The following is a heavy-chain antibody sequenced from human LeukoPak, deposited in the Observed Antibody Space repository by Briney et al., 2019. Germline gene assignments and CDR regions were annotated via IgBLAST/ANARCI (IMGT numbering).Heavy chain of an antibody. CDR1: GGSISSGDHY. CDR2: IYYSGST. J-gene: IGHJ1*01. CDR3: ARTSSVVGYFQH. D-gene: IGHD1-26*01. V-gene: IGHV4-30-4*01. Sequence: SQTLSLTCTVSGGSISSGDHYWSWIRQPPGKGLEGIGYIYYSGSTYYSPSLKSRITISVDTSKNQFSLKLSSVTAADTAVYYCARTSSVVGYFQHWGRGTLVTVSS.